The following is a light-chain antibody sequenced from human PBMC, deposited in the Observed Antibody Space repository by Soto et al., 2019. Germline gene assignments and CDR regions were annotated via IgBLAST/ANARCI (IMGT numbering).Light chain of an antibody. CDR1: SSDVGGYNF. V-gene: IGLV2-14*01. Sequence: QSALTQPASVSGSPGQSITFSCTGTSSDVGGYNFVSWYQQHPGKAPKLMIYEVSNRPSGVSNRFSGSKSGNTASLTISGLQAEDEADYYCSAYTSSSTLEVFGGGTKVTVL. CDR3: SAYTSSSTLEV. CDR2: EVS. J-gene: IGLJ3*02.